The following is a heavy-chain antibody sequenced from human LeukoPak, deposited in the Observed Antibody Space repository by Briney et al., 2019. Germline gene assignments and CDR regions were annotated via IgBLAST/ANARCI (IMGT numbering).Heavy chain of an antibody. CDR1: GFAFNIYS. CDR3: ARERGYCSGTTCYGFDY. J-gene: IGHJ4*02. CDR2: IKSNSDTI. V-gene: IGHV3-48*01. Sequence: PGGSLRLSCAASGFAFNIYSMDWVRQAPGKGLEWVAYIKSNSDTIYYVDSVKGRFTISRDNAKNSLYLQMNSLRAEDTAVYYCARERGYCSGTTCYGFDYWGQGTLVSVSS. D-gene: IGHD2-2*01.